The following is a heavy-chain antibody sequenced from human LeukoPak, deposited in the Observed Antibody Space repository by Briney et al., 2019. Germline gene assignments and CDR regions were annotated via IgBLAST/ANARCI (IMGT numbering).Heavy chain of an antibody. CDR1: GGSFSGYY. V-gene: IGHV4-34*01. CDR2: INHSGST. D-gene: IGHD6-19*01. Sequence: PSETLSLTCAVYGGSFSGYYWSWIRQPPGKGLEWIGEINHSGSTNYNPSLKSRVTISVDTSKNQFSLKLSSVTAADTAVYYCASFSGWYEGSYFDYWGQGTLVTVSS. J-gene: IGHJ4*02. CDR3: ASFSGWYEGSYFDY.